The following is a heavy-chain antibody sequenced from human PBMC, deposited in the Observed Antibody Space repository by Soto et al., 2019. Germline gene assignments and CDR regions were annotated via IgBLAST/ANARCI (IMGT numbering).Heavy chain of an antibody. D-gene: IGHD1-1*01. CDR2: IYYSGST. Sequence: PSETLSLTCTVSGGSISSGGYYWSWIRQHPGKGLEWIGYIYYSGSTYYNPSLKSRVTISVDTSKNQFSLKLSSVTAADTAVYYCAANWNENWFDTWGQGTLVTVSS. V-gene: IGHV4-31*03. CDR3: AANWNENWFDT. CDR1: GGSISSGGYY. J-gene: IGHJ5*02.